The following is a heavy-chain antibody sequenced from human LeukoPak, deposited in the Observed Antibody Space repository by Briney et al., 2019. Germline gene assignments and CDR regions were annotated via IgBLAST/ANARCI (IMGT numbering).Heavy chain of an antibody. Sequence: ASVKVSCKVSGYTLTELSMHWVRQAPGKGLEWMGGFDPEGGETIYAQKFQGRVTMTEDTPTDTAYMELSSLRSEDTAVYYCASLYSSSWEGWGDAFDIWGQGTMVTVSS. J-gene: IGHJ3*02. V-gene: IGHV1-24*01. CDR2: FDPEGGET. CDR1: GYTLTELS. CDR3: ASLYSSSWEGWGDAFDI. D-gene: IGHD6-13*01.